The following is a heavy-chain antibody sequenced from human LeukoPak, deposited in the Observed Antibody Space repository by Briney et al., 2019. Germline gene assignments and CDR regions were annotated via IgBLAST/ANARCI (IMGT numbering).Heavy chain of an antibody. CDR1: GGSFSGYY. D-gene: IGHD6-19*01. CDR3: ASRSSGFDY. J-gene: IGHJ4*02. CDR2: INHSGST. V-gene: IGHV4-34*01. Sequence: SETLSLTCAVYGGSFSGYYWSWIRQPPGKGLEWIGEINHSGSTNYNPSLKSRVTISVDTSKNQFSLKLSSVTAADTAVYYCASRSSGFDYWGQGTLATVSS.